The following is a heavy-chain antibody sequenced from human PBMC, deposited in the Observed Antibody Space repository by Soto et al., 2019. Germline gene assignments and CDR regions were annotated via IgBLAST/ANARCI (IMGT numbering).Heavy chain of an antibody. J-gene: IGHJ4*02. CDR3: AKGAGYDSSGYYYALFDS. CDR1: GFTFSNYA. D-gene: IGHD3-22*01. V-gene: IGHV3-23*01. CDR2: IIDSGGNT. Sequence: GGSLRLSCAASGFTFSNYAMSWVRQAPGKGLEWVSAIIDSGGNTYYEDSVKGRFTISRDNSKNTLYLQMNSLRAEDTAVYYWAKGAGYDSSGYYYALFDSWGQGALVTVSS.